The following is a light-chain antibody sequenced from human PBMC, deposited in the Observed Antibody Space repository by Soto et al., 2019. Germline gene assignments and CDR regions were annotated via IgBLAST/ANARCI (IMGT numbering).Light chain of an antibody. CDR3: QQCGTSPLT. CDR1: QSVSSSY. J-gene: IGKJ4*01. CDR2: GAS. Sequence: EMVLTPSPGTLSLSPGERATLSCRASQSVSSSYLAWYQQKPGQAPRLLIYGASSRATGIPDRFSGSGSGTDFTLTISRLEPEDFAVYYCQQCGTSPLTFGGGTKVDIK. V-gene: IGKV3-20*01.